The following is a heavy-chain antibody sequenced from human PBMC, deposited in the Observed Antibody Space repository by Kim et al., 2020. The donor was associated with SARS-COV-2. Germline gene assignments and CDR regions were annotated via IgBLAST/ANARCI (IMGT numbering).Heavy chain of an antibody. CDR3: ARDVVYCSSTSCLGDAFDI. Sequence: GGSLRLSCAASGFTFSSYAMHWVRQAPGKGLEYVSAISSNGGSTYYANSVKGRFTISRDNSKNTLYLQMGSLRAEDMAVYYCARDVVYCSSTSCLGDAFDIWGQGTMVTVSS. V-gene: IGHV3-64*01. D-gene: IGHD2-2*01. CDR2: ISSNGGST. J-gene: IGHJ3*02. CDR1: GFTFSSYA.